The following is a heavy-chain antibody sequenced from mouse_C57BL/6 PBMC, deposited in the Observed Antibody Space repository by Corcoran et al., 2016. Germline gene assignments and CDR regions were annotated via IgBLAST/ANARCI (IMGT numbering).Heavy chain of an antibody. V-gene: IGHV1-62-2*01. CDR1: GYTSTEYT. D-gene: IGHD3-1*01. CDR3: ARPDVGLFFDY. J-gene: IGHJ2*01. Sequence: QVQLQQSGAELVKPGASVKLSCKASGYTSTEYTIHWVKQRSGQGLEWIGWFYPESGSTKYKEKFKDKATLTADKSSSTVYMELSRLTSEDSAVYFCARPDVGLFFDYWGQGTTLTVSS. CDR2: FYPESGST.